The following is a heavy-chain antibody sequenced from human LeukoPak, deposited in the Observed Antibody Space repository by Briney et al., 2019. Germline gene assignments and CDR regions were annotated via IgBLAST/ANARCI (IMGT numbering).Heavy chain of an antibody. Sequence: ASVKVSCKASGGTFSSYAISWVRQAPGQGLEWMGWISAYNGNTNYAQKLQGRVTTTTDTSTSTAYMELRSLRSDDTAVYYCARDFRSYDILTGDPSELEPWGQGTLVTVSS. CDR1: GGTFSSYA. CDR2: ISAYNGNT. J-gene: IGHJ5*02. CDR3: ARDFRSYDILTGDPSELEP. D-gene: IGHD3-9*01. V-gene: IGHV1-18*01.